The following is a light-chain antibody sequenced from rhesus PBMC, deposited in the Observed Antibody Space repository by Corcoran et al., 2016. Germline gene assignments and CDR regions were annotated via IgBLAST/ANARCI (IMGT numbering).Light chain of an antibody. CDR1: QGMSRW. CDR3: QQYSSRPWT. V-gene: IGKV1-22*01. J-gene: IGKJ1*01. CDR2: KAA. Sequence: DIQMTQSPSSLSASVGDTVTITCRASQGMSRWLAWYQQKPGKAPKLLSYKAASLQSGVPSRFSGSGSGTVFTLAISSLQSDDFAPYYCQQYSSRPWTFGQGTKVDIK.